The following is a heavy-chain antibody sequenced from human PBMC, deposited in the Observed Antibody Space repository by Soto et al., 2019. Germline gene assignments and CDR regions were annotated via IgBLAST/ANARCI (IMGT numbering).Heavy chain of an antibody. CDR3: ARGSDGYSYGYDGRIYYYGMDV. J-gene: IGHJ6*02. Sequence: ASVKVSCKASGGTFSSYAISWVRQAPGQGLEWMGGIIPIFGTANYAQKFQGRVTITADESTSTAYMELSSLRSEDTAVYYCARGSDGYSYGYDGRIYYYGMDVWGQGTTVTVSS. CDR1: GGTFSSYA. CDR2: IIPIFGTA. V-gene: IGHV1-69*13. D-gene: IGHD5-18*01.